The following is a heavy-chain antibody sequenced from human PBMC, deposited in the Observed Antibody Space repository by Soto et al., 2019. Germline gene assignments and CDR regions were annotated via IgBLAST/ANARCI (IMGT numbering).Heavy chain of an antibody. D-gene: IGHD4-17*01. Sequence: SVKVSCKASGFTFTSSAMQWVRQARGQRLEWIGWIVVGSGNTNYAQKFQERVTITRDMSTSTAYMELSSLRSEDTAVYYCAGYTVTTIFGEDAAFDIWGQGTMVTVSS. CDR1: GFTFTSSA. CDR3: AGYTVTTIFGEDAAFDI. V-gene: IGHV1-58*02. CDR2: IVVGSGNT. J-gene: IGHJ3*02.